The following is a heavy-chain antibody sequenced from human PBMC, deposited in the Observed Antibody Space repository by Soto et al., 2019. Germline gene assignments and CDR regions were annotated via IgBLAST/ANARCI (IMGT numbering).Heavy chain of an antibody. J-gene: IGHJ5*02. V-gene: IGHV1-69*13. Sequence: ASVQVSCKASGGTFSSYAISWVRQAPGQGLEWMGGIIPIFGTANYAQKFQGRVTITADESTSTAYMELSSLRSEDTAVYYCARPTRYYYDSSGQSAWFDPWGQGTLVTVS. CDR3: ARPTRYYYDSSGQSAWFDP. CDR1: GGTFSSYA. D-gene: IGHD3-22*01. CDR2: IIPIFGTA.